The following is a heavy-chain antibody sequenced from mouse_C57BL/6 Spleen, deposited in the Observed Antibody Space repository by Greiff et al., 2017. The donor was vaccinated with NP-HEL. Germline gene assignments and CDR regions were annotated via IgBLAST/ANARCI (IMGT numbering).Heavy chain of an antibody. V-gene: IGHV10-1*01. CDR2: IRSKSNNYAT. CDR1: GFSFNTYA. Sequence: EVQLVESGGGLVQPKGSLKLSCAASGFSFNTYAMNWVRQAPGKGLEWVARIRSKSNNYATYYADSVKDRFTISRDDSESMLYLQMNNLKTEDTAMYYCVRQGLRYPHFDYWGQGTTLTVSS. CDR3: VRQGLRYPHFDY. D-gene: IGHD1-1*01. J-gene: IGHJ2*01.